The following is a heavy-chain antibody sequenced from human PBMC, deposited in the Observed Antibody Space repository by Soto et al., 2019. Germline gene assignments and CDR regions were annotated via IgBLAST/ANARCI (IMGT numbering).Heavy chain of an antibody. V-gene: IGHV4-31*03. Sequence: SETLSLTCTVSGGPFSGGGYCWSGIRQHPGKGLECIGYIFCTGSTYYHPTLKSRVTMSVDTSNRQFPLNLSSLTAADTAVYYCARVYRANYLRYFDYWGQGALVTVSS. J-gene: IGHJ4*02. CDR1: GGPFSGGGYC. CDR2: IFCTGST. D-gene: IGHD3-10*02. CDR3: ARVYRANYLRYFDY.